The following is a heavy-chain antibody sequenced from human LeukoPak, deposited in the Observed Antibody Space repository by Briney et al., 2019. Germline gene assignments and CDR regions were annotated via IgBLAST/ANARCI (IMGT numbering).Heavy chain of an antibody. D-gene: IGHD5-24*01. Sequence: SETLSLTCIVSGGSISSYYWSWIRQPPGKGLEWIGYIYYSGSTNYNPSLKSRVTISVDTSKNQFSLKLSSVTAADTAVYYCARGSRRDGYSRIDYWGQGTLVTVSS. CDR3: ARGSRRDGYSRIDY. CDR1: GGSISSYY. J-gene: IGHJ4*02. CDR2: IYYSGST. V-gene: IGHV4-59*01.